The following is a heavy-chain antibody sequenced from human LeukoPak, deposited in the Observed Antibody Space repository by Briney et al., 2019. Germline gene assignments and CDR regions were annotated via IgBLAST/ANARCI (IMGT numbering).Heavy chain of an antibody. CDR1: GFTFSSYG. CDR2: VRYDGSNK. J-gene: IGHJ4*02. V-gene: IGHV3-30*02. D-gene: IGHD3-9*01. CDR3: AKDHDILTGYPLFDY. Sequence: GGSLRLSCAASGFTFSSYGMHWVRQAPGKGLEWVAFVRYDGSNKYYADSVKGRFTISRDNSKNTLYLQMNSLGAEDTAVYYCAKDHDILTGYPLFDYWGQGALVTVSS.